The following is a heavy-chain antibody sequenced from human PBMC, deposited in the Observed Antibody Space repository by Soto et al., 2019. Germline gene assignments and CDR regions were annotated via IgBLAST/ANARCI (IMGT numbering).Heavy chain of an antibody. CDR1: GFTFSSYG. CDR2: ISYDGSNK. Sequence: QVQLVESGGGVVQPGRSLRLSCAASGFTFSSYGMHWVRQAPGKGLEWVAVISYDGSNKYYADSVKGRFTISRDNSKNTLYLQMNSLRAEDTAVYYCAKDRDSGGWYLDWVDPWGQGTLVTVSS. J-gene: IGHJ5*02. D-gene: IGHD6-19*01. CDR3: AKDRDSGGWYLDWVDP. V-gene: IGHV3-30*18.